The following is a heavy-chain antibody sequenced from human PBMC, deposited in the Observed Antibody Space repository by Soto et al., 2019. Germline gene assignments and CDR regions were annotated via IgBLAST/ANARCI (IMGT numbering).Heavy chain of an antibody. V-gene: IGHV3-21*01. CDR2: ISSSSSYI. CDR3: ARDRIFGAPRSSSSPYYYYGMDV. CDR1: GFTFSSYS. D-gene: IGHD6-6*01. J-gene: IGHJ6*02. Sequence: EVQLVESGGGLVKPGGSLRLSCAASGFTFSSYSMNWVRQAPGKGLEWVSSISSSSSYIYYADSVKGRFTISRDNAKNSLYLQMNSLRAEDTAVYYCARDRIFGAPRSSSSPYYYYGMDVWGQGTTVTVSS.